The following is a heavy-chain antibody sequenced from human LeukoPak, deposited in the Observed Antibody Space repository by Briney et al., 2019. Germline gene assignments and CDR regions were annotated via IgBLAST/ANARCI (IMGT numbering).Heavy chain of an antibody. J-gene: IGHJ5*01. CDR3: ARDLPGSSWYALDS. CDR2: ISASGSV. V-gene: IGHV3-21*01. CDR1: GFSLSSFS. Sequence: GGSLRLSCAASGFSLSSFSMNWVRQAPGKGLEWVPSISASGSVYYAASVRGRFTISRDNAGNSLFLHLNSLATDDTAVYFCARDLPGSSWYALDSWGQGTLVTVSS. D-gene: IGHD6-13*01.